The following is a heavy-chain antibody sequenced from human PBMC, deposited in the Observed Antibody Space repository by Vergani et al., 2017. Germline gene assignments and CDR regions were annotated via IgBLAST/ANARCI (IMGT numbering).Heavy chain of an antibody. D-gene: IGHD5/OR15-5a*01. J-gene: IGHJ4*02. CDR2: IKEDGSEK. CDR1: GFTLSSFW. Sequence: EVQLVESGGGLVQPGGSLRLSCAASGFTLSSFWMSWVRQAAGKGLEWVANIKEDGSEKFYVDSVRGRFVISRDNAKNSLYLQLNSLRAEDTAVYYCAIVEGYSVIYWGQGTLVTVSS. V-gene: IGHV3-7*01. CDR3: AIVEGYSVIY.